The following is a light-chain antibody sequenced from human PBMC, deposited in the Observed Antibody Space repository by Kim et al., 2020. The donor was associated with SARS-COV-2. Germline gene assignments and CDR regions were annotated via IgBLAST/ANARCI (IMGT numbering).Light chain of an antibody. CDR3: QQYGSSLMYS. CDR1: QRISRSY. CDR2: GAS. Sequence: PGERATLSCRASQRISRSYLAWYQQKPGQTPRLLIYGASTRATGIPDRFSGSGSGTDFTLTISRLEPEDFAVYYCQQYGSSLMYSFGQGTKLEIK. J-gene: IGKJ2*03. V-gene: IGKV3-20*01.